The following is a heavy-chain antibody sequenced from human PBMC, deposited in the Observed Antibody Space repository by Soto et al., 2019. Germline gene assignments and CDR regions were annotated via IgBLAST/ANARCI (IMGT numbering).Heavy chain of an antibody. D-gene: IGHD3-10*01. CDR3: TTDGESTMVRKVGY. J-gene: IGHJ4*02. CDR2: IKSKTDGGTT. Sequence: GGSLRLSCAASGFTFSNAWMNWVRQAPGKGLEWVGRIKSKTDGGTTDYAAPVKGRFTISRDDSKNTLYLQMNSLKTEDTAVYYCTTDGESTMVRKVGYWGQGTLVTVSS. CDR1: GFTFSNAW. V-gene: IGHV3-15*07.